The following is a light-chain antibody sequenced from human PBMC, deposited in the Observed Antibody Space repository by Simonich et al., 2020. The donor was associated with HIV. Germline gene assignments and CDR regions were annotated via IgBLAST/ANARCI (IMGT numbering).Light chain of an antibody. Sequence: DIVMTQSPDSLAVSLGERATINCKSSQSGLYSSNNKNYLAWYQQKPGQAPKLLIYWASTRESGVPDRFSGSGSGTDFTLTISSLQAEDVAVYYCQQYYDTPYTFGQGTKLEIK. V-gene: IGKV4-1*01. CDR2: WAS. CDR3: QQYYDTPYT. CDR1: QSGLYSSNNKNY. J-gene: IGKJ2*01.